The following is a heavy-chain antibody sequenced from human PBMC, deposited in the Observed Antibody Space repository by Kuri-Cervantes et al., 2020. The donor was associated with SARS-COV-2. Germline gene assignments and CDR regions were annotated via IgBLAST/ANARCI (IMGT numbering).Heavy chain of an antibody. D-gene: IGHD3-3*01. CDR3: VRVVNDVWSGFRSY. CDR2: IRSKDHGGAT. CDR1: GFTFSSYS. V-gene: IGHV3-49*04. Sequence: GESLKISCAASGFTFSSYSMNWVRQAPGKGLEWVGFIRSKDHGGATQYAASVKGRFIISRDDSKSIAYLEMNSLKTEDTGVYYCVRVVNDVWSGFRSYWGQGTLVTVSS. J-gene: IGHJ4*02.